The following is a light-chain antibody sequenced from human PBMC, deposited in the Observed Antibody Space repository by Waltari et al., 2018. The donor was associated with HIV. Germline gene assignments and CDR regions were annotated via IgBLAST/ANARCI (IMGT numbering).Light chain of an antibody. CDR1: QSISSW. CDR2: KAS. Sequence: DIQMTQSHSTLSASVGDRVTSTCRASQSISSWLAWYQQKPGKAPKLLIYKASSLESGVPSRFIGSGSGTEFTLTISSLQPEDFATYNCQQYKSYPLTFGGGTKVEIK. J-gene: IGKJ4*01. CDR3: QQYKSYPLT. V-gene: IGKV1-5*03.